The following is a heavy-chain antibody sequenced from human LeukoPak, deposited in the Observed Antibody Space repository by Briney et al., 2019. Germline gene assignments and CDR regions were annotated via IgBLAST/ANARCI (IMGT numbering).Heavy chain of an antibody. V-gene: IGHV3-23*01. CDR3: AKDGGLWVSAHWGDS. Sequence: TGGSLRPSCAASGFTFSSYAMSWVRQAPGKGLEWVSAISGSGSSTYYADSVKGRFTVSRDDSKNTLYLQMNSLRAEDTAVYYCAKDGGLWVSAHWGDSWGRGTLVTVSS. D-gene: IGHD7-27*01. CDR1: GFTFSSYA. J-gene: IGHJ4*02. CDR2: ISGSGSST.